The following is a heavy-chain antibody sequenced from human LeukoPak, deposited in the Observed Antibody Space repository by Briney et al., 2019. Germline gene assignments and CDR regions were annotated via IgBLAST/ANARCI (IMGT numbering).Heavy chain of an antibody. CDR2: IHPSRGST. Sequence: GASVKVSCKASGYTFTSNYIHWVRQAPGQGLEWMGRIHPSRGSTIYAQNFQGRVTMTRDTSTSTVYMEVSSLRSEDTAVYYCARETSSRFFDYWGQGTLLTVSS. V-gene: IGHV1-46*01. CDR1: GYTFTSNY. J-gene: IGHJ4*02. CDR3: ARETSSRFFDY.